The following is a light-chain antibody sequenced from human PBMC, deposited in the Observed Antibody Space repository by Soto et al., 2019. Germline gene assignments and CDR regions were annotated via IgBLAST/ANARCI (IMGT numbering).Light chain of an antibody. V-gene: IGKV1-9*01. CDR3: QQYGTTPWT. CDR1: QGINDY. Sequence: DIQLTQSPSFLSASVGDRVTITCRASQGINDYLAWYQQKPGKAPKLLIYAASTLQSEVPSRFSGSASGTEFTLTISSLQPEDFAVYYCQQYGTTPWTFGQGTNVEFK. CDR2: AAS. J-gene: IGKJ1*01.